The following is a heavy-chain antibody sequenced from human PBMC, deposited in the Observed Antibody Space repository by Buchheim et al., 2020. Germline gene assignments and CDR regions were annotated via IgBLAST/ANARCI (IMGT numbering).Heavy chain of an antibody. J-gene: IGHJ6*03. Sequence: EVQLEESGGDLVQPGGSLRLSCAASGFTFSSYWMSWVRQAPGKGLEWVADMKYDGSEKYYVDSVKGRFTISRDNAKNSLYLQMNSLRADDTAVYYCGRHTSYGDWLSYMDVWGTGTT. V-gene: IGHV3-7*01. CDR1: GFTFSSYW. CDR2: MKYDGSEK. CDR3: GRHTSYGDWLSYMDV. D-gene: IGHD4-17*01.